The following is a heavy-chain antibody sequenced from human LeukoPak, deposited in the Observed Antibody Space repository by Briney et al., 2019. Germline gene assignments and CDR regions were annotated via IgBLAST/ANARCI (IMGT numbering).Heavy chain of an antibody. D-gene: IGHD3-10*01. J-gene: IGHJ6*03. Sequence: SQTLSLTCTVSGGSISSGSYYWSWIRQPAGKGLEWIGRIYTSGSTNYNPSLKSRVTISVDTSKNQFSLKLSSVTAADTAVYYCASITMVRGVDYYMDVWGKGTTVTVSS. CDR2: IYTSGST. CDR3: ASITMVRGVDYYMDV. CDR1: GGSISSGSYY. V-gene: IGHV4-61*02.